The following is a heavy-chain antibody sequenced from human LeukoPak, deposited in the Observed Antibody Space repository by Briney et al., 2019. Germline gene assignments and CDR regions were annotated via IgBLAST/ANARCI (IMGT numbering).Heavy chain of an antibody. CDR2: ISYDGSNK. CDR1: GFTFSSYA. D-gene: IGHD6-19*01. V-gene: IGHV3-30*04. J-gene: IGHJ4*02. CDR3: ARTGYSSGWYGDYFDY. Sequence: GRSLRLSCAASGFTFSSYAMHWVRQAPGKGLEWVAVISYDGSNKYYADSVKGRFSISRDNSKNTLYLQMNSLRAEDTAVYYCARTGYSSGWYGDYFDYWGQGTLVTVSS.